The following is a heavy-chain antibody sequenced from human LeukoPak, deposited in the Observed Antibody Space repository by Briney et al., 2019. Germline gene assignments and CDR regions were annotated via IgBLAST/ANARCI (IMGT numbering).Heavy chain of an antibody. Sequence: GRSLRLSCAVSGFTFSSYGMHWVRQAPGKGLEWVAVISYDGSNKYYADSVKGRFTISRDNSKNTLYLQMNSLRAEDTAVYYCARTVAHFDYWGQGTLVTVSS. J-gene: IGHJ4*02. D-gene: IGHD2-15*01. V-gene: IGHV3-30*03. CDR2: ISYDGSNK. CDR3: ARTVAHFDY. CDR1: GFTFSSYG.